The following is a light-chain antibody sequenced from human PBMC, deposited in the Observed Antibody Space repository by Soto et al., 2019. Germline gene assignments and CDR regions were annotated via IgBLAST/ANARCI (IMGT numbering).Light chain of an antibody. Sequence: EIVLTQSPGTLSLSPGERATLSCGASQSVSSSYLAWYQQKPGQAPRLLIYGASSRATGIPDRFSGSGSGIYFTLTISRLEPKDFTVYYCHEYGNSLFIFGPGTKVVIK. CDR2: GAS. CDR3: HEYGNSLFI. J-gene: IGKJ3*01. V-gene: IGKV3-20*01. CDR1: QSVSSSY.